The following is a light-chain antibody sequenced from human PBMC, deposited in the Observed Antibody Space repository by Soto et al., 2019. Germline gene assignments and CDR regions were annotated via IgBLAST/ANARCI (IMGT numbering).Light chain of an antibody. J-gene: IGLJ1*01. CDR1: SSDIGGYDY. V-gene: IGLV2-14*01. CDR3: SSHTSGSTRV. CDR2: EVT. Sequence: QSALTQPASVSGSPGQSITISCTGTSSDIGGYDYVSWYQQHPDKAPKLMIYEVTNRPLGVSNRFSGSKSGNTASLTISGLQAEDEADYYCSSHTSGSTRVFGTGTKVTVL.